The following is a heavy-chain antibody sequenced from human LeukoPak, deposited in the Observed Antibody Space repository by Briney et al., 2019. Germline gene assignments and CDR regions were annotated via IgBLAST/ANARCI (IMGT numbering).Heavy chain of an antibody. CDR3: ARGTVPYYYYYGMDV. CDR2: IYYSGST. Sequence: SETLSLTCTVSGGSISSYYWGWIRQPPGKGLEGIGYIYYSGSTNYNPSLKSRVTISVDTSKNQFSLKLSSVTAADTAVYYCARGTVPYYYYYGMDVWGQGTTVTVSS. CDR1: GGSISSYY. J-gene: IGHJ6*02. D-gene: IGHD4-17*01. V-gene: IGHV4-59*01.